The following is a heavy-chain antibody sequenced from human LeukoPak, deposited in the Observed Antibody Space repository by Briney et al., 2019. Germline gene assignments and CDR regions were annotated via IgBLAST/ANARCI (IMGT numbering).Heavy chain of an antibody. CDR3: ATYCGGDCYHDY. J-gene: IGHJ4*02. Sequence: AVTVSFTASGFTLTRSAVQWVRQARGQRGEGIGWIVVGSGNTNYAQKFQERVTVSRDMSTSTVYMELSSLRSEDTAVYYCATYCGGDCYHDYCGQGTLVTVSS. CDR1: GFTLTRSA. D-gene: IGHD2-21*02. V-gene: IGHV1-58*01. CDR2: IVVGSGNT.